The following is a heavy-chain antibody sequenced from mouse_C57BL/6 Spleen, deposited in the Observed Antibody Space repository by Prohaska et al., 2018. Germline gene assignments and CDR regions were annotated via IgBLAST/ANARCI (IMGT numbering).Heavy chain of an antibody. V-gene: IGHV1-82*01. CDR3: ARGGFYFDY. Sequence: QVQLQQSGPELVTPGASVKISCKASGYAFSSSWMNWVKQRPGKGLELIGRIYPGDGDTNYNGKFKGKATLTSDKSASTAYMQLSSLTSEDSAVYYCARGGFYFDYWGKGTTLTVSP. D-gene: IGHD3-1*01. CDR1: GYAFSSSW. J-gene: IGHJ2*01. CDR2: IYPGDGDT.